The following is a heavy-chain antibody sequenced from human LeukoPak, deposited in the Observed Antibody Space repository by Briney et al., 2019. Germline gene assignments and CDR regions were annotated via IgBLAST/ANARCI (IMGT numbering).Heavy chain of an antibody. V-gene: IGHV3-23*01. CDR2: ISGSGGST. CDR1: GFTFNTYA. J-gene: IGHJ3*02. Sequence: PGGSLRLSCAASGFTFNTYAMSWVRQAPGKGLEWVSAISGSGGSTYYADSVKGRFTISRDNSKNTLYLQMNSLRAEDTAVYYCAKDPTVTTHGALDIWGQGTMVTVSS. D-gene: IGHD4-17*01. CDR3: AKDPTVTTHGALDI.